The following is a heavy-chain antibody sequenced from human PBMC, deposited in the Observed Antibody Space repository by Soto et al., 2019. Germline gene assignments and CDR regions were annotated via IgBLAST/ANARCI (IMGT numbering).Heavy chain of an antibody. CDR3: AKEAAAGTPPTGSYFDY. J-gene: IGHJ4*02. CDR1: GFTFSSYG. D-gene: IGHD6-13*01. CDR2: ISYDGSNK. Sequence: PGGSLRLSCAASGFTFSSYGMHWVRQAPGKGLEWVAVISYDGSNKYYADSVKGRFTISRDNSKNTLYLQMNSLRAEDTAVYYCAKEAAAGTPPTGSYFDYWGPGTLVTLSS. V-gene: IGHV3-30*18.